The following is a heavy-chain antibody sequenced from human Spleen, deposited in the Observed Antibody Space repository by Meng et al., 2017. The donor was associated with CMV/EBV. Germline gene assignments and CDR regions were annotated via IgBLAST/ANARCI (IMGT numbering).Heavy chain of an antibody. Sequence: YGGSFSGYYWSLIRQPPGKGLEWIGEINHSGSTNYNPSLKSRVTISVDTSKNQFSLKLSSVTAADTAVYYCARGRWDGFWSGYFPFDYWGQGTLVTVSS. CDR2: INHSGST. J-gene: IGHJ4*02. CDR1: GGSFSGYY. V-gene: IGHV4-34*01. D-gene: IGHD3-3*01. CDR3: ARGRWDGFWSGYFPFDY.